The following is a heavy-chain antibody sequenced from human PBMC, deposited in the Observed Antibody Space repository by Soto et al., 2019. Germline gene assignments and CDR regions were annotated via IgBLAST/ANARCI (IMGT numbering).Heavy chain of an antibody. Sequence: QVQVQESGPGLVKPSETLSLTCSVSGGSMSKFYWSWIRKTAGEGLEWMGRVYATGTSDYNPSLRSRIAMSVDISKKTFSLRLRSVTAADTGVYYCVRDGSKALRDCFDPWGQGILVTGSS. CDR3: VRDGSKALRDCFDP. D-gene: IGHD4-17*01. J-gene: IGHJ5*02. CDR1: GGSMSKFY. V-gene: IGHV4-4*07. CDR2: VYATGTS.